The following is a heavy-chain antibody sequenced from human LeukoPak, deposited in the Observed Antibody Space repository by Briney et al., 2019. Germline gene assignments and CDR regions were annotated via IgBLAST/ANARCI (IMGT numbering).Heavy chain of an antibody. CDR3: AKSSYYDSSGYYREYYFDY. Sequence: GGSLRLSCAASKFVFSNYWMTWVRQAPGKGLEWVANIKQDGSEKYYVDSLKGRFTISRDNAKNSLYLQMSSLRAGDTAVYYCAKSSYYDSSGYYREYYFDYWGQGTLVTVSS. V-gene: IGHV3-7*03. CDR1: KFVFSNYW. D-gene: IGHD3-22*01. CDR2: IKQDGSEK. J-gene: IGHJ4*02.